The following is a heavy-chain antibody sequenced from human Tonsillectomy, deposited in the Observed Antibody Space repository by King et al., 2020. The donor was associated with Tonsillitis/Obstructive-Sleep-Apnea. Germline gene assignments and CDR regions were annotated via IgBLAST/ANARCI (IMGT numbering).Heavy chain of an antibody. D-gene: IGHD3-10*01. CDR3: AKAPVWFGELSPNWFDP. V-gene: IGHV3-23*04. CDR2: ISNSGSST. CDR1: GFTFSSYA. Sequence: VQLVESGGGLVQPGGSLRLSCAASGFTFSSYAMSWVRQAPGKGLEWVAAISNSGSSTYYADSVKGRFTISRDNSKNTLYLQMNSLRAEDTAVDYCAKAPVWFGELSPNWFDPWGQGTLVTVSS. J-gene: IGHJ5*02.